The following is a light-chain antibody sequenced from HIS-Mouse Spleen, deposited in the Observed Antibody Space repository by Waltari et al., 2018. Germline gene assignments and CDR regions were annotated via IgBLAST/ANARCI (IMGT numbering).Light chain of an antibody. Sequence: QSALTQPASVSGSPGQSITISCTGTSSDVGSYNLVSWYQQHPGKAPKLMIYECSKRPSGFSNRFSGSKSGNTASLTISGLQAEDEADYYCCSYAGSSTWVFGGGTKLTVL. V-gene: IGLV2-23*01. CDR3: CSYAGSSTWV. CDR1: SSDVGSYNL. CDR2: ECS. J-gene: IGLJ3*02.